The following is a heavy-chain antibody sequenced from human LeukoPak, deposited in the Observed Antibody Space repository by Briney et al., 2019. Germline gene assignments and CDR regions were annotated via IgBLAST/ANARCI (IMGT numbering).Heavy chain of an antibody. CDR3: ASLYYDILTGYIDY. D-gene: IGHD3-9*01. CDR2: IKQDRSEK. Sequence: GGSLRLSCAASGFTFNSYWMSWVRQAQGKGLEWVANIKQDRSEKYHVDSVKGRFTISRDNAKNSLYLQMNSLRAEDTAVYYCASLYYDILTGYIDYWGQGTLVTVSS. V-gene: IGHV3-7*01. CDR1: GFTFNSYW. J-gene: IGHJ4*02.